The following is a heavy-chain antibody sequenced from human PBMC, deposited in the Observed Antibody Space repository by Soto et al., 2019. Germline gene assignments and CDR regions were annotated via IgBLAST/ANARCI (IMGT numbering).Heavy chain of an antibody. V-gene: IGHV1-2*04. J-gene: IGHJ3*02. CDR3: ARSQAEWELIRTDAFDI. CDR1: GYTFTGYY. CDR2: INPNSGGT. D-gene: IGHD1-26*01. Sequence: ASVKVSCKASGYTFTGYYMHWVRQAPGQGLEWMGWINPNSGGTNYAQKFQGWVTMTRDTSISTAYMELSRLRSDDTAVYYCARSQAEWELIRTDAFDIWGQGTMVTVSS.